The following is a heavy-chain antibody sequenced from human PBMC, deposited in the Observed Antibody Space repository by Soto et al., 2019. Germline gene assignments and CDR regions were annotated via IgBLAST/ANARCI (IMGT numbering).Heavy chain of an antibody. J-gene: IGHJ4*02. D-gene: IGHD2-8*01. V-gene: IGHV1-69*13. CDR2: IIPIFGTA. CDR1: GGTFSSYA. Sequence: GASVKVSCKVSGGTFSSYAISWVRQAPGQGLEWMGGIIPIFGTANYAQKFQGRVTITADESTSTAYMELSSLRSEDTAVYYCARNSLRRDIVLMVYAPTAPFDYWGQGTLVTVSS. CDR3: ARNSLRRDIVLMVYAPTAPFDY.